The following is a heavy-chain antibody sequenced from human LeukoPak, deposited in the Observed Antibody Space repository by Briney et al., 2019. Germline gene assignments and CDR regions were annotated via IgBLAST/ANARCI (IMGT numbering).Heavy chain of an antibody. CDR2: ISAYNGNT. Sequence: ASVKVSFKASGYTFTSYGISWVRQAPGQGLEWMGWISAYNGNTNYAQKLQGRVTMTTDTSTSTAYMELRSLRSDDTAVYYCVRNPPGWLVPDYWGQGTLVTVSS. CDR3: VRNPPGWLVPDY. D-gene: IGHD6-19*01. CDR1: GYTFTSYG. J-gene: IGHJ4*02. V-gene: IGHV1-18*01.